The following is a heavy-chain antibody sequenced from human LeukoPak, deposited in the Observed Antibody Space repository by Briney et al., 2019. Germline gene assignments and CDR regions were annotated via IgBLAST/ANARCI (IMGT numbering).Heavy chain of an antibody. J-gene: IGHJ3*02. CDR3: ASLADWYYYDDSAYPLGAFDI. CDR2: SYYSGST. D-gene: IGHD3-22*01. CDR1: GGSISSYY. Sequence: SETLYLTCTVSGGSISSYYWSWIRQPPGKGLEWIGYSYYSGSTNYNPSLKSRVTISVDTSKNQFSLKLTSVTAADTAVYYCASLADWYYYDDSAYPLGAFDIWGQGTMVTVSS. V-gene: IGHV4-59*01.